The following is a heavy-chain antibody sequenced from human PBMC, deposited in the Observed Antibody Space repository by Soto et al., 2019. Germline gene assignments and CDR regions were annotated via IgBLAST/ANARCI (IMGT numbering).Heavy chain of an antibody. J-gene: IGHJ5*02. D-gene: IGHD2-15*01. Sequence: SETLSLTCTVSGGSISSSSYYWGWIRQPPGKGLEWIGSIYYSGSTYYNPSLKSRVTISVDTSKNQFSLKLSSVTAADTAVYYCARFVVVVVAASLHGWFDPWGQGTLVTVSS. CDR2: IYYSGST. CDR1: GGSISSSSYY. V-gene: IGHV4-39*01. CDR3: ARFVVVVVAASLHGWFDP.